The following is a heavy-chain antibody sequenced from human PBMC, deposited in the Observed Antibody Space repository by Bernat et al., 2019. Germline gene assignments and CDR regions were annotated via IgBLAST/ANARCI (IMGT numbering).Heavy chain of an antibody. J-gene: IGHJ4*01. CDR2: ISGSGGST. Sequence: EVQLLESGGGLVQPGGSLRLSCAASGFTFSSYAMSWVRQAPGKGLEWVSAISGSGGSTYYADSVKGRFTIPRDNSKNTLYLQMNSLRAEDTAVYYCAKAPLIVGSSSYFDYWGQGTLVTVSS. D-gene: IGHD6-6*01. V-gene: IGHV3-23*01. CDR3: AKAPLIVGSSSYFDY. CDR1: GFTFSSYA.